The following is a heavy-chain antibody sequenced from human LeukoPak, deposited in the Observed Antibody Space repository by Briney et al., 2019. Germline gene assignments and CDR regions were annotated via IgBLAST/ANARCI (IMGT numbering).Heavy chain of an antibody. CDR2: ISAYNGNT. Sequence: GASVKVSCKASGYTFTSYGISWVRQAPGQGLEWMGWISAYNGNTNYAQKLQGRVTMTTDTSTSTAYMELRSLRSDDTAVYYCASLRRGYCSGGSCFHYYYMDVWGKGTTVTVSS. V-gene: IGHV1-18*01. CDR1: GYTFTSYG. D-gene: IGHD2-15*01. J-gene: IGHJ6*03. CDR3: ASLRRGYCSGGSCFHYYYMDV.